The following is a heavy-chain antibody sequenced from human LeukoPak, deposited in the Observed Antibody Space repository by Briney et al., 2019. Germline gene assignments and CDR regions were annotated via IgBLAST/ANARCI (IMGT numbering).Heavy chain of an antibody. D-gene: IGHD1-1*01. CDR1: EYTFTSYA. CDR2: INTNTENP. J-gene: IGHJ4*02. CDR3: ARELVGTTWGDFEY. V-gene: IGHV7-4-1*02. Sequence: ASVTVSCKASEYTFTSYAMNWVRQAPGQGPEWMGWINTNTENPTYAQGFTGRFVFSLDTSVSTAYLQISSLKAEDTAVYFCARELVGTTWGDFEYWGQGTLVTVSS.